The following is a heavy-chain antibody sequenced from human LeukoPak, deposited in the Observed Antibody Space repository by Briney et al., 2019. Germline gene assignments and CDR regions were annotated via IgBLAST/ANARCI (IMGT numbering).Heavy chain of an antibody. CDR2: IIPIFGPP. J-gene: IGHJ4*02. CDR3: ARSSGSHYYFDY. V-gene: IGHV1-69*05. D-gene: IGHD1-26*01. CDR1: GGTFSTNG. Sequence: SVKVSCKASGGTFSTNGISWVRQAPGQGLEWMGRIIPIFGPPKYAQKFQGTVTITTDESTSTAYLELSSLTSEDTAVYYCARSSGSHYYFDYWGQGTLVTVSS.